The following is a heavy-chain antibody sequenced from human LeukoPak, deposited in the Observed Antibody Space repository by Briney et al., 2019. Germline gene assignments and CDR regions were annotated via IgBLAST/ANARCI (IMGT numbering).Heavy chain of an antibody. Sequence: GASVKVSCKASGYTFTGYYMHWVRQAPGQGLEWMGWINPNSGGTNYAQKLQGRVTMTRDTSISTAYMELSRLRSDDTAVYYCARKSSSGWYVDFAEYFQHWGQGTLVTVSS. J-gene: IGHJ1*01. CDR1: GYTFTGYY. CDR3: ARKSSSGWYVDFAEYFQH. D-gene: IGHD6-19*01. CDR2: INPNSGGT. V-gene: IGHV1-2*02.